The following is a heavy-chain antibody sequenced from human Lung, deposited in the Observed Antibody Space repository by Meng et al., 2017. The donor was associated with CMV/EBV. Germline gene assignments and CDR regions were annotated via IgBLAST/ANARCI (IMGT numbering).Heavy chain of an antibody. J-gene: IGHJ4*02. V-gene: IGHV1-18*01. CDR3: ARDGWGGTMPPDY. Sequence: ASXXVSXKASGYTFTSYGISWVRQAPGQGLEWMGWISAYNGNTNYAQKLQGRVTMTTDTSTSTAYMEMRSLRSEDTAVYYCARDGWGGTMPPDYWGQGALVTVSS. CDR2: ISAYNGNT. D-gene: IGHD1-1*01. CDR1: GYTFTSYG.